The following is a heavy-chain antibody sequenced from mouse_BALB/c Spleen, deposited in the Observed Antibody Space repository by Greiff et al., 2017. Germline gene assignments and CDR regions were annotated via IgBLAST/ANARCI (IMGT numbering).Heavy chain of an antibody. CDR3: ARSPYYYGPGYFDY. D-gene: IGHD1-1*01. Sequence: EVKLMESGPGLVKPSQSLSLTCTVTGYSITSDYAWNWIRQFPGNNLEWMGFISYSGSTCYNPSLKSRISITRDTSKNQFFLQLNSVTTEDTATYYCARSPYYYGPGYFDYWGQGTTLTVSS. J-gene: IGHJ2*01. CDR1: GYSITSDYA. CDR2: ISYSGST. V-gene: IGHV3-2*02.